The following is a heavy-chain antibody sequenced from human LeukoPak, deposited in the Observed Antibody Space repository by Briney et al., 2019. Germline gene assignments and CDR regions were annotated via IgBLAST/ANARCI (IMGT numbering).Heavy chain of an antibody. V-gene: IGHV1-69*13. CDR3: ATATMVRDVHFDY. CDR2: IIPIFGSA. Sequence: SVKVSCKASGGTFSSYTITWVRQAPGQGLEWMGGIIPIFGSANYAQKFQGRVTITADESTSTAYMELSSLRSEDTAVYYCATATMVRDVHFDYWGQGTLVTVSS. CDR1: GGTFSSYT. J-gene: IGHJ4*02. D-gene: IGHD3-10*01.